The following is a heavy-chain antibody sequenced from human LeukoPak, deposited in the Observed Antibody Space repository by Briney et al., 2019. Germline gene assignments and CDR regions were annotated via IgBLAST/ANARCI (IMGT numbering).Heavy chain of an antibody. V-gene: IGHV3-7*04. J-gene: IGHJ4*02. CDR1: GFTFSTYW. D-gene: IGHD3-10*01. CDR2: INHDGSEK. Sequence: PGGSLRLSRAASGFTFSTYWMSWVRQAPGKGLEWVANINHDGSEKYYVDSVKGRFTISRDNAKNSLYLQMNSLRAEDTAVYYCARITHYSFDYWGQGTVVTVSS. CDR3: ARITHYSFDY.